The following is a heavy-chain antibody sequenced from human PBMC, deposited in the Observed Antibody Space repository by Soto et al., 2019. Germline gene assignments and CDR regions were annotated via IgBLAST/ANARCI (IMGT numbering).Heavy chain of an antibody. CDR2: IVGSGDNT. CDR3: ARDYYDSSGYYGDYYYGMDV. D-gene: IGHD3-22*01. Sequence: GSLRHCCADSGFTFSSEAMTGVRQAPGERLEWVSSIVGSGDNTYYADSVKGRFTISRDNSKTTLYLQMNSLRAEDTAVYYCARDYYDSSGYYGDYYYGMDVWGQGTTVTVSS. V-gene: IGHV3-23*01. J-gene: IGHJ6*02. CDR1: GFTFSSEA.